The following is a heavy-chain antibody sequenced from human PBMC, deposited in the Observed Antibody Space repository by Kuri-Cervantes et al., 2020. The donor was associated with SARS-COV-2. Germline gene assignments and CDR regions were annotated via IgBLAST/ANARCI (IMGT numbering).Heavy chain of an antibody. CDR3: ARDSYDTMDV. CDR2: IYYSGST. J-gene: IGHJ6*03. CDR1: GDSISSYY. Sequence: SETLSLTCTVSGDSISSYYWTWIRQPPGKGLEWIGYIYYSGSTYYNPSLKSRVTISVDTSKNQFSLKLSSVTAADTAVNYCARDSYDTMDVWGKGTTVTVSS. V-gene: IGHV4-59*01. D-gene: IGHD3-9*01.